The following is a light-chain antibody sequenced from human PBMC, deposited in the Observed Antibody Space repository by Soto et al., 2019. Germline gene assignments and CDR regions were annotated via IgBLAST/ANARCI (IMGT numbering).Light chain of an antibody. Sequence: EVVLTQSPGTLSLSPGERATLSCRASQSVSSSSLAWYQQKPSLAPRLLIYDASSRATGIPDRFSGSGSGTDFTLTISRLEPEDFAVYYCQQYGTSPRTFGQGTRVEVK. CDR1: QSVSSSS. CDR2: DAS. CDR3: QQYGTSPRT. J-gene: IGKJ1*01. V-gene: IGKV3-20*01.